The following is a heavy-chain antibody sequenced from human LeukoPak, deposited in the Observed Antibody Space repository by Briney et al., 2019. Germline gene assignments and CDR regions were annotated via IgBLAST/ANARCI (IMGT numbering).Heavy chain of an antibody. J-gene: IGHJ6*02. CDR1: GFTFSDYA. CDR3: ARASYGMDV. V-gene: IGHV3-30*04. CDR2: ISYDGRSN. Sequence: PGGSLTLSCAASGFTFSDYAMQCVRQARGKGLEGGAVISYDGRSNSNAHSVKGRFTISTANSQNTLYLKMDSLRAEDTAVYYCARASYGMDVWGQGTPATVSS. D-gene: IGHD3-10*01.